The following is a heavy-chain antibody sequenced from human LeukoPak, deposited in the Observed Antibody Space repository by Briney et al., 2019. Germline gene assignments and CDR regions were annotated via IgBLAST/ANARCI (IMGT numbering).Heavy chain of an antibody. D-gene: IGHD1-26*01. CDR3: ARHYALGGFDY. CDR2: IYYSGST. Sequence: SETLSLTCTVSGGSISSYYWSWIRQPPGKGLEWIGYIYYSGSTNCNPSLKSRVTISVDTSKNQFSLKLSSVTAADTAVYYCARHYALGGFDYWGQGTLVTVSS. CDR1: GGSISSYY. V-gene: IGHV4-59*08. J-gene: IGHJ4*02.